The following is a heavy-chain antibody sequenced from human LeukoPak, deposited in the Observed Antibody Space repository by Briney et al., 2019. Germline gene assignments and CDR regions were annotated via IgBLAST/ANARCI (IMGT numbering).Heavy chain of an antibody. V-gene: IGHV3-23*01. D-gene: IGHD6-19*01. CDR3: AFPAHHWLVRGAFDI. J-gene: IGHJ3*02. Sequence: GGSLRLSCAASGFAFSSYDMNWVRQAAGKGLEWVSQISGTGDNSDYADSVKGRFTISRDSSKRTLYLQSNNLRVEDTAIYYCAFPAHHWLVRGAFDIWGQGTVVTVSS. CDR2: ISGTGDNS. CDR1: GFAFSSYD.